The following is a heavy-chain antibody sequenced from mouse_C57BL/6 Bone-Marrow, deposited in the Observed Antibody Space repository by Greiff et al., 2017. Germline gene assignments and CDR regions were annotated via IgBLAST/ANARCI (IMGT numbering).Heavy chain of an antibody. CDR1: GFTFSSYA. Sequence: EVQGVESGGGLVKPGGSLKLSCAASGFTFSSYAMSWVRQTPEKRLEWVATISDGGSYTYYPDNVKGRFTISRDNAKNNRYLQMSHLKSEDTAMYYCARDRRGLRRGFAYWGQGTLVTVSA. D-gene: IGHD2-4*01. J-gene: IGHJ3*01. CDR2: ISDGGSYT. CDR3: ARDRRGLRRGFAY. V-gene: IGHV5-4*01.